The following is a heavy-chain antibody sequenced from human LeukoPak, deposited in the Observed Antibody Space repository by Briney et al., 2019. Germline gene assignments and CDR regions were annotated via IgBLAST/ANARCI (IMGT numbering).Heavy chain of an antibody. CDR1: GFTFSSYW. CDR3: ARAPPRRITIFGVGPKGGGAFDI. D-gene: IGHD3-3*01. V-gene: IGHV4-34*01. J-gene: IGHJ3*02. Sequence: GSLRLSCAASGFTFSSYWMHWVRQAPGKGLEWIGEINHSGSTNYNPSLESRVTISVDTSKNQFSLKLSSVTAADTAVYYCARAPPRRITIFGVGPKGGGAFDIWGQGTMVTVSS. CDR2: INHSGST.